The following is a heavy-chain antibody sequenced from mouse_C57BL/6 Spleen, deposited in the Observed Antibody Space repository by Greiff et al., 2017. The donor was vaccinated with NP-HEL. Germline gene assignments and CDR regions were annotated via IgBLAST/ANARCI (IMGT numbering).Heavy chain of an antibody. CDR3: AREGTYYSNFYAMDY. J-gene: IGHJ4*01. D-gene: IGHD2-5*01. V-gene: IGHV3-6*01. Sequence: EVQLQQSGPGLVKPSQSLSLTCSVTGYSITSGYYWNWIRQFPGNKLEWMGYISYDGSNNYNPSLKNRISITLDTSKNQFFLKLNSVTTEDTATXYGAREGTYYSNFYAMDYWGQGTSVTVSS. CDR1: GYSITSGYY. CDR2: ISYDGSN.